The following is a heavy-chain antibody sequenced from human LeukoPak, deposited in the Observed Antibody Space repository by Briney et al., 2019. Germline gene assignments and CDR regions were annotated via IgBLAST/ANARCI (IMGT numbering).Heavy chain of an antibody. CDR2: ISTYNGNT. CDR3: ARDLEAASDC. J-gene: IGHJ4*02. V-gene: IGHV1-18*01. Sequence: ASVKVSCKASGYSFSRYGISWVRHAPGQGLEWMGWISTYNGNTNYAQKSQGRVTMTTDTSTNTAYMQLRSLRSDDTAVYYCARDLEAASDCWGQGTLVTVSS. D-gene: IGHD6-13*01. CDR1: GYSFSRYG.